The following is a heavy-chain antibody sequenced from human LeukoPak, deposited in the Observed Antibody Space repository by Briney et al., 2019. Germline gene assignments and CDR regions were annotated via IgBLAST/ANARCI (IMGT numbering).Heavy chain of an antibody. CDR1: VFSSNRHW. V-gene: IGHV3-7*02. CDR2: IRQVGSEK. CDR3: ATYTHWVAGDV. Sequence: GRTLRLSCAASVFSSNRHWITWVPDAPGKGLEWVASIRQVGSEKYYAVSVKCRFTVSRDDAKNSLYFQMNSLSADDTAVYYCATYTHWVAGDVWGQGTTVTVSS. D-gene: IGHD3-16*01. J-gene: IGHJ6*01.